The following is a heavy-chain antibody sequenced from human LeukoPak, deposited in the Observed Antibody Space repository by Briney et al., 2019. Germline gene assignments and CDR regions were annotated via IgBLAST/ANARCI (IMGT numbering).Heavy chain of an antibody. J-gene: IGHJ4*02. D-gene: IGHD5-18*01. Sequence: SETLSLTCTVSGGSISSSSYYWGWIRQPPGKGLEWIGSIYYSGSTYYNPSLKSRVTISVDTSKNQFSLKLSSVTAADTAVYYCARDPGGSYGQGVDYWGQGTLVTVSS. CDR2: IYYSGST. CDR3: ARDPGGSYGQGVDY. CDR1: GGSISSSSYY. V-gene: IGHV4-39*07.